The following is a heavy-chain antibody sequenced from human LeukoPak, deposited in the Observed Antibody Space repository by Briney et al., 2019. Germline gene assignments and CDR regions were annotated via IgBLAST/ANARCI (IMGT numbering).Heavy chain of an antibody. J-gene: IGHJ6*02. CDR2: VYYTGST. CDR1: GGSISSYY. CDR3: ASDTYYYGMNV. V-gene: IGHV4-59*01. Sequence: SETLSLTCTVSGGSISSYYWSWIRQPPGKGLEWIGYVYYTGSTNYNPSLKSRVTISVDTSKNQFSLRLNSVTAADTAVYYCASDTYYYGMNVWGQGTTVTVSS.